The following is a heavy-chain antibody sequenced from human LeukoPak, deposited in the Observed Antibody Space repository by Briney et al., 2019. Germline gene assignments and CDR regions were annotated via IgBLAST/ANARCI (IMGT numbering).Heavy chain of an antibody. D-gene: IGHD3-10*02. CDR2: ISSSGSTI. Sequence: GGSLRLSCAASGFTFSSYSMNWVRQAPGKGLEWVSYISSSGSTIYYADSVKGRFTISRDNAKNSLYLQMNSLRAEDTAVYYCAELGITMIGGAWGKGTTVTISS. J-gene: IGHJ6*04. CDR3: AELGITMIGGA. CDR1: GFTFSSYS. V-gene: IGHV3-48*04.